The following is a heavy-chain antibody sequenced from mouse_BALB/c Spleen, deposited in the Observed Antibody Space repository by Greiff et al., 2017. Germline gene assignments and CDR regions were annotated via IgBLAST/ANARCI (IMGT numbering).Heavy chain of an antibody. V-gene: IGHV1-80*01. D-gene: IGHD4-1*01. CDR3: ARELVLAMDY. CDR1: GYAFSSYW. Sequence: QVHVKQSGAELVRPGSSVKISCKASGYAFSSYWMNWVKQRPGQGLEWIGQIYPGDGDTNYNGKFKGKATLTADKSSSTAYMQLSSLTSEDSAVYFCARELVLAMDYWGQGTSVTVSS. CDR2: IYPGDGDT. J-gene: IGHJ4*01.